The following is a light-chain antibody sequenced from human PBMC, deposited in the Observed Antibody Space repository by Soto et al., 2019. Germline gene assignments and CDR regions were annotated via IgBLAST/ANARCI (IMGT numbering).Light chain of an antibody. CDR1: QGISNC. V-gene: IGKV1-12*01. CDR3: QQAYSFPIT. CDR2: AAS. Sequence: DIQMTQSTSSVSASIGDRVTVTCRASQGISNCLAWYQQKPGKAPKFLISAASSLQSGVPSRFSGSGSGTDFTLTISSLQPEDFATYYCQQAYSFPITFGQGTRLEIK. J-gene: IGKJ5*01.